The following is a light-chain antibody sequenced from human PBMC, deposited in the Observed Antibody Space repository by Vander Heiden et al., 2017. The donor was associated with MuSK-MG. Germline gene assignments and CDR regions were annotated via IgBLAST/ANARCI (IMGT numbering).Light chain of an antibody. J-gene: IGKJ4*01. CDR2: AAS. CDR3: QQSYRTSALT. Sequence: DIQMTQSPSSLSASVGDRVTITSRASQSISSYLNWYQQKPGKAPKLLIYAASSLQSGVPSRFSSSGSGTDFTLTISSLQPEDFATNYCQQSYRTSALTFGGGTKVEIK. V-gene: IGKV1-39*01. CDR1: QSISSY.